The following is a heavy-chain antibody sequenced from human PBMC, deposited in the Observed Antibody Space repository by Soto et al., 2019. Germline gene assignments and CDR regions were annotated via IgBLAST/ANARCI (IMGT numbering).Heavy chain of an antibody. D-gene: IGHD3-3*01. V-gene: IGHV4-61*01. J-gene: IGHJ4*02. CDR1: GGCFNSGSYS. CDR3: ARDFAYFDS. Sequence: SEPLSLTCTGSGGCFNSGSYSCILIRQPPVKGLECIGYVYHTGRTSYNPSLKSRVSISMDTSKNQFSLNLDSVTAADTAVYFCARDFAYFDSWGQGTLVTVSS. CDR2: VYHTGRT.